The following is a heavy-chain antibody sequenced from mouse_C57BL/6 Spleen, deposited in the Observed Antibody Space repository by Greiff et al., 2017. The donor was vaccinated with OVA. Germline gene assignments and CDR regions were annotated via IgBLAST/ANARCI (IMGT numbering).Heavy chain of an antibody. Sequence: EVQLQQSGPELVKPGASVKISCKASGYTFTDYSMNWVKQSHGKSLEWIGDINPNNGGTSYNQKFKGKATLTVDKSSSTAYMELRSLTSEDSAVYYGVGHYYYGSSYVRFDYWGQGTTRTVSA. CDR2: INPNNGGT. CDR3: VGHYYYGSSYVRFDY. D-gene: IGHD1-1*01. J-gene: IGHJ2*01. CDR1: GYTFTDYS. V-gene: IGHV1-26*01.